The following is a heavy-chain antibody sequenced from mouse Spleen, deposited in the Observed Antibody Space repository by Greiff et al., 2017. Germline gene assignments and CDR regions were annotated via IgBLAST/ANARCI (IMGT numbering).Heavy chain of an antibody. J-gene: IGHJ4*01. Sequence: EVHLVESGGGLVKPGGSLKLPCAASGFTFSDYYMYWVRQTPEKRLEWVATISDGGSYTYYPDSVKGRFTISRDNAKNNLYLQMSSLKSEDTAMYYCARGILRSYAMDYWGQGTSVTVSS. D-gene: IGHD1-1*01. CDR2: ISDGGSYT. CDR1: GFTFSDYY. CDR3: ARGILRSYAMDY. V-gene: IGHV5-4*02.